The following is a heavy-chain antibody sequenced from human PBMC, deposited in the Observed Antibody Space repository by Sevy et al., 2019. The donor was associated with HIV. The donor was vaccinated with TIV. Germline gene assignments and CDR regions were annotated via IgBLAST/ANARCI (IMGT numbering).Heavy chain of an antibody. Sequence: GGSLRLSCAASGFTFSSYAMHWVRQAPGKGLEWVAVISYDGSNKYYADSVKGRFTISRDNSKNTLYLQMNSLRAEDTAVYYCARDGDSWGQWTMVTVSS. CDR1: GFTFSSYA. J-gene: IGHJ3*02. CDR2: ISYDGSNK. V-gene: IGHV3-30-3*01. CDR3: ARDGDS.